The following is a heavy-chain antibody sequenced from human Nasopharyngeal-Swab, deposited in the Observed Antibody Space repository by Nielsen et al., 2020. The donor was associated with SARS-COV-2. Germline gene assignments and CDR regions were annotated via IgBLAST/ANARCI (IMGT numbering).Heavy chain of an antibody. CDR1: GYTFTIYG. J-gene: IGHJ6*02. CDR3: ASLGGSGSSTYYYYYYGMDV. D-gene: IGHD3-10*01. Sequence: SVKVSCKASGYTFTIYGITWVRQAPGQGLEWMGGIIPIFGTANYAQKFQGRVTITADESTSTAYMELSSLRSEDTAVYYCASLGGSGSSTYYYYYYGMDVWGQGTTVTVSS. CDR2: IIPIFGTA. V-gene: IGHV1-69*13.